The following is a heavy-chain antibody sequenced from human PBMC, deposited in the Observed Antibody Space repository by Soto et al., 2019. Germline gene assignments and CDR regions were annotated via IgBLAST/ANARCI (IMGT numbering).Heavy chain of an antibody. CDR1: GGSFRNYY. CDR2: VNHSGEA. J-gene: IGHJ5*02. Sequence: PXGTLCLTCGVYGGSFRNYYWIWVRQPAGKGLEWIGEVNHSGEATYNPSLQSRITIPLDTSNNQFSLKMTSVTAADPAMYFCTRAQPFPRSCFDPWGQGTQVTVSS. V-gene: IGHV4-34*01. D-gene: IGHD5-18*01. CDR3: TRAQPFPRSCFDP.